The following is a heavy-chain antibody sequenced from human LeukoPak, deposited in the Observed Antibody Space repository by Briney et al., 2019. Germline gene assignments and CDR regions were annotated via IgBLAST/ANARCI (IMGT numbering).Heavy chain of an antibody. Sequence: PGGSLRLSCAASGFTFSSYGMHWVRQAPGKGLEWVAVISYDGSNKYYADSVKGRFTISRDNSKNTLYLQMNSLRAEDTAVYYSAKDSTAAAGTPSYWGQGTLVTVSS. J-gene: IGHJ4*02. CDR1: GFTFSSYG. D-gene: IGHD6-13*01. V-gene: IGHV3-30*18. CDR3: AKDSTAAAGTPSY. CDR2: ISYDGSNK.